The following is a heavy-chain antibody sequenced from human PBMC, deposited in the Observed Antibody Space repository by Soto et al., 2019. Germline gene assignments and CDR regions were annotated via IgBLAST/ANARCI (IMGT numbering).Heavy chain of an antibody. D-gene: IGHD6-13*01. J-gene: IGHJ6*02. CDR2: IHHSGRT. Sequence: SETLSLPSTAYGASFTGYYWRWLRPPPVKGLEWIGDIHHSGRTTYNPSLKSRVTFSIDTSKRQFSLKVRSVTAADTAVYYCARGKRGRSWHGGEEKYYYYGMDVWGQGTPVTVSS. CDR1: GASFTGYY. CDR3: ARGKRGRSWHGGEEKYYYYGMDV. V-gene: IGHV4-34*01.